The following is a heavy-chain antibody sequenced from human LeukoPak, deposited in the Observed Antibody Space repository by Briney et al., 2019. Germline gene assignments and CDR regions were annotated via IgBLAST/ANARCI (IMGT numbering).Heavy chain of an antibody. D-gene: IGHD7-27*01. CDR2: ISSSGNSI. Sequence: PGGSLRLSCAASGFTFSDYYMNWIRQAPGKGLEWVSYISSSGNSIYYADSVKGRFTMSRDNAKNSLYLQMNSLRVEDTAVYYCARGFELGMDYWGQGTLVTVSS. J-gene: IGHJ4*02. V-gene: IGHV3-11*01. CDR1: GFTFSDYY. CDR3: ARGFELGMDY.